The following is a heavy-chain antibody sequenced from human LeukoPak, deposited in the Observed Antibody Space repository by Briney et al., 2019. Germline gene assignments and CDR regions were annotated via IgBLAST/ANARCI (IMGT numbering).Heavy chain of an antibody. CDR3: ARGRVTRARLRRDGYLLDY. CDR1: GYTLTELS. V-gene: IGHV1-24*01. J-gene: IGHJ4*02. D-gene: IGHD5-24*01. Sequence: ASVKVSCKVSGYTLTELSMHWVRQAPGKGLEWMGGFDPEDGETIYAQKFQGRVTMTRNTSISTAYMELSSLRSEDTAVYYCARGRVTRARLRRDGYLLDYWGQGTLVTVSS. CDR2: FDPEDGET.